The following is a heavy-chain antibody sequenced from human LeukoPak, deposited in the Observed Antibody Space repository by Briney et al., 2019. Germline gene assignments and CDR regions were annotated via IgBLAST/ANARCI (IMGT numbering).Heavy chain of an antibody. V-gene: IGHV3-48*03. CDR3: AREGLWGAARDAFDI. CDR1: GFTFSTYE. D-gene: IGHD6-6*01. J-gene: IGHJ3*02. Sequence: QPGGSLRLSCAASGFTFSTYEMNWVRQAPGKGLEWVSYISISGTTIHYADSVKGRFTISRDNAKNSLYLQMNSLRVEDMAVYYCAREGLWGAARDAFDIWGQGTMVTVSS. CDR2: ISISGTTI.